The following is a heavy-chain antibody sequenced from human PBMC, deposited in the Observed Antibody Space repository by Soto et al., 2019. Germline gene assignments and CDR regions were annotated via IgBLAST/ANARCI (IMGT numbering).Heavy chain of an antibody. CDR3: ARSRNGGVADSFDY. D-gene: IGHD3-10*01. CDR2: ISRDGSNE. Sequence: QVQLVASGGGVVQQGRSLTLSCEASGFTFRRHAIHWVRQAPGKGLEWVEVISRDGSNEYYEDSVKGRFTISRDNSKNTLFLQLNSLRLEDTAVYYFARSRNGGVADSFDYWGQGTLVTVSS. CDR1: GFTFRRHA. J-gene: IGHJ4*02. V-gene: IGHV3-30-3*01.